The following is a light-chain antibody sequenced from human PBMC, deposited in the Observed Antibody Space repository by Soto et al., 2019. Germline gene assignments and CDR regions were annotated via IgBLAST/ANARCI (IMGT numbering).Light chain of an antibody. V-gene: IGLV2-14*01. Sequence: QSALTQPACVSGSPGQSITISCTGTSSDVGGYNYVSWYQQHPGKAPKLMIYGVTNRPSGVSNRFSGSKSGNTASLTISGLQAEDEADYYCSSYTSSTTLSVVFGGGTKVTVL. J-gene: IGLJ2*01. CDR1: SSDVGGYNY. CDR3: SSYTSSTTLSVV. CDR2: GVT.